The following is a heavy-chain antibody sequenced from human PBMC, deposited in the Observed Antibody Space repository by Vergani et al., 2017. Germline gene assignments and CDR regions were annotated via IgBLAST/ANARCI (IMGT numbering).Heavy chain of an antibody. D-gene: IGHD2-2*01. V-gene: IGHV1-69*01. J-gene: IGHJ4*02. CDR3: ARETVVVPAARGYYFDY. CDR1: GYTFTGYY. Sequence: QVQLVQSGAEVKKPGASVKVSCKASGYTFTGYYMHWVRQAPGQGLEWMGGIIPIFGTANYAQKFQGRVTITADESTSTAYMELSSLRSEDTAVYYCARETVVVPAARGYYFDYWGQGTLVTVSS. CDR2: IIPIFGTA.